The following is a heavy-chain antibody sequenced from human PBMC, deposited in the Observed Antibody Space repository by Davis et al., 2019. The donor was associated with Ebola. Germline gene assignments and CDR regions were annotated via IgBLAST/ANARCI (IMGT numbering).Heavy chain of an antibody. CDR3: ARGDHGDYYYYGMDV. CDR1: GDTFSSYA. Sequence: AASVKVSCKASGDTFSSYAISWVRHAPGQGLEWMGGIIPIFGTTNYAQKFQGRVTITADESTSTAYMELSSLRSEDTAVYYCARGDHGDYYYYGMDVWGQGTTVTVSS. J-gene: IGHJ6*02. CDR2: IIPIFGTT. V-gene: IGHV1-69*13. D-gene: IGHD4-17*01.